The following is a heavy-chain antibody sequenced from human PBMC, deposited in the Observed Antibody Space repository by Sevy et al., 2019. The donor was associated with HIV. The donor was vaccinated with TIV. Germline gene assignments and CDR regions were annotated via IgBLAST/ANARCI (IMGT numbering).Heavy chain of an antibody. V-gene: IGHV1-8*01. CDR3: ARARLDYEFWSGSYFSRAPWGYKYYAMDV. J-gene: IGHJ6*02. CDR2: MNPNNGNT. Sequence: ASVKVSCKAAGYSFTNFDINWVRQATGQGLEWMGWMNPNNGNTHYAQKFQGRVTMTRTRSANTAYMGLSSLTSEDTAIYYCARARLDYEFWSGSYFSRAPWGYKYYAMDVWGQGTTVTVSS. D-gene: IGHD3-3*01. CDR1: GYSFTNFD.